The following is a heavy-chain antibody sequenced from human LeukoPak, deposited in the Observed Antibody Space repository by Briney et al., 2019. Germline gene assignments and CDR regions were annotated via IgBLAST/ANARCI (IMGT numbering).Heavy chain of an antibody. J-gene: IGHJ6*03. CDR1: GGSISSYY. CDR2: IYTSGST. D-gene: IGHD3-3*01. V-gene: IGHV4-4*09. Sequence: PSETLSLTCTVSGGSISSYYWSWIRQPPGKGLGWIGYIYTSGSTNYNPSLKSRVTISVDTSKNQFSLKLSSVTAADTAVYYCTSGAPYDFWVGYYYYYMDVWGKGTTVTVSS. CDR3: TSGAPYDFWVGYYYYYMDV.